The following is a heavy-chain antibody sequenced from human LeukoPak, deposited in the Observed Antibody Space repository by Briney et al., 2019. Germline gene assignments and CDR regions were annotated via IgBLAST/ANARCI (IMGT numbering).Heavy chain of an antibody. V-gene: IGHV4-59*01. CDR2: IYYSGST. CDR1: GGSITGYY. CDR3: ARDRVLSPGFDY. J-gene: IGHJ4*02. Sequence: PSETLSLTCTVSGGSITGYYWSWIRQPPGKGLEWIGYIYYSGSTNYNPSLKSRVTISVDTSKNQFSLKLSSVTAADTAVYYCARDRVLSPGFDYWGQGTLVTVSS. D-gene: IGHD3-10*01.